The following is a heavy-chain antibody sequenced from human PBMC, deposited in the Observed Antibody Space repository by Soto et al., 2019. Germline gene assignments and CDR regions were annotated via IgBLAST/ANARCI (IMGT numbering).Heavy chain of an antibody. D-gene: IGHD3-9*01. CDR3: ARDPGYYDILTGYYTRGNWFDP. CDR1: GYTFTSYG. Sequence: ASVKVSCKASGYTFTSYGISWVRQAPGQGLEWMGWISAYNGNTNYAQKLQGRVTMTTDTSTSTAYMELRSLRSDDTAVYYCARDPGYYDILTGYYTRGNWFDPWGQGTLVTVS. V-gene: IGHV1-18*04. J-gene: IGHJ5*02. CDR2: ISAYNGNT.